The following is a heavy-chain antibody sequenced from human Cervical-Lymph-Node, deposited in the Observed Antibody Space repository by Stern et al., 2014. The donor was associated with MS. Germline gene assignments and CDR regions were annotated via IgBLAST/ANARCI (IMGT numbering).Heavy chain of an antibody. CDR1: GGSITNRDY. J-gene: IGHJ2*01. D-gene: IGHD4-11*01. V-gene: IGHV4-39*02. Sequence: QLQLQESGPGLVKPSETLSLTCTVSGGSITNRDYWGWIRQSPGKGLEWIGSVYYSWITYYRPSLKRRATISIATPRNQFFLRLNSVTATDTAVYFCARGVTAVTNYVPNWCFDLWGRGTLVTVSS. CDR2: VYYSWIT. CDR3: ARGVTAVTNYVPNWCFDL.